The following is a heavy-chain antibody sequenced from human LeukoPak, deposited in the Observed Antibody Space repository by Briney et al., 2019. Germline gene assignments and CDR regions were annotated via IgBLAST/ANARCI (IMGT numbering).Heavy chain of an antibody. CDR2: IYHSGST. J-gene: IGHJ4*02. V-gene: IGHV4-30-2*01. Sequence: ASETLSLTCAVSGGSISSGGYSWSWIRQPAGKGLEWIGYIYHSGSTYYNPSLKSRVTISVDRSKNQFSLKLSSVTAADTAVYYCARGGYGDYLDYWGQGTLVTVSS. D-gene: IGHD4-17*01. CDR3: ARGGYGDYLDY. CDR1: GGSISSGGYS.